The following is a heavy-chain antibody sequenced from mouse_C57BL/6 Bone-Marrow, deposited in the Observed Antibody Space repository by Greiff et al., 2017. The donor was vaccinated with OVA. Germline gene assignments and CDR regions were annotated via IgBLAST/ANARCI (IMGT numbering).Heavy chain of an antibody. Sequence: QVQLKQPGAELVKPGASVKLSCKASGYTFTSYWMNWVKQRPGQGLEWIGMIHPNSGSTNYNEKLKSKATLTVDKSSSTAYMQLSSLTSEDSAVYYCARRGYDDYWGQGTTLTVSS. CDR1: GYTFTSYW. CDR2: IHPNSGST. CDR3: ARRGYDDY. D-gene: IGHD2-2*01. J-gene: IGHJ2*01. V-gene: IGHV1-64*01.